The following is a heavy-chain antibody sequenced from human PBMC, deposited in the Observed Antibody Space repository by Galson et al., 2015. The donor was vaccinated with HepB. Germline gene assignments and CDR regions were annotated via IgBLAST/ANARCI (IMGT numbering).Heavy chain of an antibody. Sequence: SLRLSCAASGFDFNDYFLNWIRQAPGKGLEWVPSISATGSYKYYADSVKGRFTISRDNAKNSLYLHMDSLRVEDTAIYYCARDGDENSFDNWGQGTLVTVSS. V-gene: IGHV3-11*06. CDR2: ISATGSYK. J-gene: IGHJ3*02. CDR3: ARDGDENSFDN. CDR1: GFDFNDYF. D-gene: IGHD4-17*01.